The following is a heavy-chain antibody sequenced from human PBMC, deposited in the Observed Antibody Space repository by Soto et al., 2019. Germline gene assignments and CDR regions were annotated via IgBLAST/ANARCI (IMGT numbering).Heavy chain of an antibody. Sequence: SVKVSCKASGGTFSSYAISWVRQAPGQGLEWMGGIIPIFGTANYAQKFQGRVTITADESTSTAYMELSSLRSEDTAVYYCASVSGSGSGGSCYQSPLWYYYYGRDVWGQGTTVTVSS. CDR2: IIPIFGTA. D-gene: IGHD2-15*01. CDR1: GGTFSSYA. J-gene: IGHJ6*02. V-gene: IGHV1-69*13. CDR3: ASVSGSGSGGSCYQSPLWYYYYGRDV.